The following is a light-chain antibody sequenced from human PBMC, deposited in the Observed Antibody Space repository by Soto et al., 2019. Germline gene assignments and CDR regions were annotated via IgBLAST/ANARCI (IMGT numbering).Light chain of an antibody. CDR1: QSVSSY. Sequence: LTHSQTAMSLSTLKRYTLAFVASQSVSSYLAWYQQKPGQAPRLLIYGASNRATGIPDRFSASGTGTDFTLTMSRLEPEDFVVYYCHQRANWPSTFGQGTRLEIK. V-gene: IGKV3-11*01. J-gene: IGKJ5*01. CDR2: GAS. CDR3: HQRANWPST.